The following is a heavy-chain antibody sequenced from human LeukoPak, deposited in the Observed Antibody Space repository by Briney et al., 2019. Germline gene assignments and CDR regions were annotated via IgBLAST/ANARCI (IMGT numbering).Heavy chain of an antibody. J-gene: IGHJ4*02. V-gene: IGHV4-59*01. CDR1: GDSISTYY. D-gene: IGHD3-10*01. CDR2: IYYRVTS. Sequence: SETLSLTCTVSGDSISTYYWSWIRQPPGKGLEWIGYIYYRVTSDYNPSLKSRVTMSVDMSTRQISPKLSSVTAADTAVYYCARAVGGDGSGSLWGPGTLVTVSS. CDR3: ARAVGGDGSGSL.